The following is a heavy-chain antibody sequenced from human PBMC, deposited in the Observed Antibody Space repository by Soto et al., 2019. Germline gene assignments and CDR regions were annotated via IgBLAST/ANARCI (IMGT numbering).Heavy chain of an antibody. J-gene: IGHJ4*02. CDR1: GFTFSSYG. V-gene: IGHV3-30*18. D-gene: IGHD5-18*01. Sequence: PILSCAATGFTFSSYGMHWVRQAPGKGLEWVAVISYDGSNIYYADSVKGRFTISRDNSKNTLLLQMNSLRAEDTAVYYCAKDSIYGYWGYFDSKVQGTLGTISS. CDR2: ISYDGSNI. CDR3: AKDSIYGYWGYFDS.